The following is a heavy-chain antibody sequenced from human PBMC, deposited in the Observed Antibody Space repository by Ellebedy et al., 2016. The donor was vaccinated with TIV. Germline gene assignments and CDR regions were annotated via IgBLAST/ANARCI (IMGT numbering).Heavy chain of an antibody. CDR3: AKDPTLDSSDYYGDYFDF. Sequence: PGGSLRLSCAASGFTFSGYVMRWVRQAPGKGLDWVAPILGSGGSTYYAYSVKGRFTISRDNSKNTLYLQLSSLIAEDTAVYYCAKDPTLDSSDYYGDYFDFWGRGSLVTVSS. D-gene: IGHD3-22*01. J-gene: IGHJ4*02. CDR2: ILGSGGST. CDR1: GFTFSGYV. V-gene: IGHV3-23*01.